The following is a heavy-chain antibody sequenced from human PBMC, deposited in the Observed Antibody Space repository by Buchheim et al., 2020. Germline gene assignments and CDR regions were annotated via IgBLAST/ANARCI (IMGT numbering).Heavy chain of an antibody. D-gene: IGHD2-21*01. J-gene: IGHJ6*02. V-gene: IGHV4-4*02. CDR2: IYHSGST. Sequence: QVQLQESGPGLVKPSGTLSLTCAVSGGSISSNYWWSWVRQPPGMGLEWIGAIYHSGSTNYNPSLKSRVTISVEQSTHQFSLKLTSVTAADTAVYYCARIPYYYYYCLDVWGQGTT. CDR3: ARIPYYYYYCLDV. CDR1: GGSISSNYW.